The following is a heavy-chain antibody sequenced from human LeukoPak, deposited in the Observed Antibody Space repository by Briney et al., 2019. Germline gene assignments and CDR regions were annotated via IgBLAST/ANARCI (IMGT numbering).Heavy chain of an antibody. CDR2: ISDSGNSA. Sequence: GGSLRPSCVVSGFTFSNYAMSWVRQAPGKGLKWVSGISDSGNSAHYAASVEGRFTISRDNSQNTLYLQMNSLRAEDTALYYCAKGVSLGWADYWGQGTLVIVSS. J-gene: IGHJ4*02. V-gene: IGHV3-23*01. CDR1: GFTFSNYA. CDR3: AKGVSLGWADY. D-gene: IGHD3-10*01.